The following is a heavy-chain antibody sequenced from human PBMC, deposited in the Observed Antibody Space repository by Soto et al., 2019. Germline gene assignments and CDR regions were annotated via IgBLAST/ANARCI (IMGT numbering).Heavy chain of an antibody. Sequence: GESLKISCKGSGYSFTSYWIVWVRQVSGKGLEWMGTIYPGDSDTRYSPSFQGQVTISADKSISTAYLQWNSLKASDTAMYFCARNKGYCSSTSCYGMDVWGQGAAVTVSS. CDR2: IYPGDSDT. CDR1: GYSFTSYW. J-gene: IGHJ6*02. V-gene: IGHV5-51*01. D-gene: IGHD2-2*01. CDR3: ARNKGYCSSTSCYGMDV.